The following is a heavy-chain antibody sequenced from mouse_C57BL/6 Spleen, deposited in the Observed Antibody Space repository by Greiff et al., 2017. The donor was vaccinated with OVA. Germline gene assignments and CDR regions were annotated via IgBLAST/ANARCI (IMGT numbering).Heavy chain of an antibody. D-gene: IGHD2-1*01. CDR1: GYTFTDYY. CDR2: INPYNGGT. CDR3: AGRKKTLLLYYLDY. J-gene: IGHJ2*01. V-gene: IGHV1-19*01. Sequence: EVQLQQSGPVLVKPGASVKMSCKASGYTFTDYYMNWVKQSHGKSLEWIGVINPYNGGTSYNQKFKGKATLTVDKSSSTASMALNNLTSADSAVDYCAGRKKTLLLYYLDYWGQGTTLTVSS.